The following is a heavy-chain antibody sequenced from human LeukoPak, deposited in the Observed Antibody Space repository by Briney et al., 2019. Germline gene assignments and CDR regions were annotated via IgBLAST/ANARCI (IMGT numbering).Heavy chain of an antibody. V-gene: IGHV3-23*01. Sequence: GGSLRLSCAASGFTFSSYAMSWVRQAPGKGLEWVSAISGSGGGTYYADSVKGRFTLSRDNAKNSLYLQMNSLRVEDTAVYYCSSGSHSDHWGQGTLVTVSS. CDR2: ISGSGGGT. D-gene: IGHD1-26*01. J-gene: IGHJ4*02. CDR1: GFTFSSYA. CDR3: SSGSHSDH.